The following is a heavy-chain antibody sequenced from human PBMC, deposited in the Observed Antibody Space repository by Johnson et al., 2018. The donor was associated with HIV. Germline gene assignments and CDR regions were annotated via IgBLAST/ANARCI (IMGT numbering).Heavy chain of an antibody. CDR2: IQEAGSQI. V-gene: IGHV3-7*01. Sequence: VQLVESGGDLVQPGGSLRLSCVASTFTFRNYWMSWVRQAPGKVLEWVGYIQEAGSQIHYMDSVKVRFTISIDNAENSLYLQMTSLRGEDTAVYYCARERSRGGYSGYDYGAFDIWGQGTMVTVSS. D-gene: IGHD5-12*01. CDR1: TFTFRNYW. CDR3: ARERSRGGYSGYDYGAFDI. J-gene: IGHJ3*02.